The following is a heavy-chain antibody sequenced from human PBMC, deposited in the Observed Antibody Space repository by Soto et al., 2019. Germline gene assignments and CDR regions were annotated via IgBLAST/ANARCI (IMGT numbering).Heavy chain of an antibody. CDR3: ARGRYGDY. CDR1: GYGFTTYG. CDR2: ISAHNGNT. J-gene: IGHJ4*02. V-gene: IGHV1-18*01. Sequence: QVHLVQSGAEVKKPGASVKVSCKGSGYGFTTYGITWELQAPGQGLEWMAWISAHNGNTNYAQKLQGRVTVTRDTSTSTAYMELRSLRSDDTAVYYCARGRYGDYWGQGALVTVSS. D-gene: IGHD1-1*01.